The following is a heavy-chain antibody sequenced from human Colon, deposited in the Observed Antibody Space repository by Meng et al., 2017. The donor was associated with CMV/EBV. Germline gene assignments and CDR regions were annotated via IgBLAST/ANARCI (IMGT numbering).Heavy chain of an antibody. V-gene: IGHV4-34*01. CDR2: INHSGST. J-gene: IGHJ5*02. CDR3: AGIGTANWFDP. CDR1: GGSFSGYY. Sequence: SETLSLTFAVYGGSFSGYYWSWIRQPPGKGLEWIGEINHSGSTNYNPSLKSRVTISVDTSKNQFSLKLSSVTAADTAVYYCAGIGTANWFDPWGQGTLVTVSS. D-gene: IGHD1-26*01.